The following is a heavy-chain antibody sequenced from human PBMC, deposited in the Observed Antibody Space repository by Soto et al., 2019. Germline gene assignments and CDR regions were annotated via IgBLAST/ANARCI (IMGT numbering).Heavy chain of an antibody. CDR1: GFTCSSYS. Sequence: GGSLRLSCAASGFTCSSYSMNWVRQAPGKGLEWVSSISSSSSYIYYADSVKGRFTISRDNAKNSLYLQMNSLRAEDTAVYYCARDLPPAGSGSYYAGYWGQGTLVTVSS. CDR2: ISSSSSYI. CDR3: ARDLPPAGSGSYYAGY. J-gene: IGHJ4*02. D-gene: IGHD3-10*01. V-gene: IGHV3-21*01.